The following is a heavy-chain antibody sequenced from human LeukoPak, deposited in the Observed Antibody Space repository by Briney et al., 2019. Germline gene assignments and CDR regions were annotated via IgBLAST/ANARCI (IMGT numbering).Heavy chain of an antibody. J-gene: IGHJ5*02. CDR1: GDSISSYY. D-gene: IGHD2-2*03. CDR2: IYYSGST. V-gene: IGHV4-59*01. CDR3: AGDGFGYCSSTSCFPNWLDP. Sequence: SETLSLTCTVSGDSISSYYWSWIRQPPGKGLEWIGYIYYSGSTNYNPSLKSRVTISVDTSKNQFSLKLSSVTAADTAVYYCAGDGFGYCSSTSCFPNWLDPWGQGTLVTVSS.